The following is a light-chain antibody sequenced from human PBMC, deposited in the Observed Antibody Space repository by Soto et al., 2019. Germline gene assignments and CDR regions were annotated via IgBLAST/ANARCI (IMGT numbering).Light chain of an antibody. V-gene: IGKV3-20*01. Sequence: EIVLTQSPGTLSLSPGERATLSCRASQSVSSNYLAWYQQKPGQAPRLLIYGASSRATGIPDRFSGSGSGTDFTLTISRLETEDFAVYYCQQYGSSPPLTFGGGTKVEI. J-gene: IGKJ4*01. CDR2: GAS. CDR3: QQYGSSPPLT. CDR1: QSVSSNY.